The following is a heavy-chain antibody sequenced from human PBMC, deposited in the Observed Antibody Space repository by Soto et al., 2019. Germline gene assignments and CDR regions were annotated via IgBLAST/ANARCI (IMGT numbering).Heavy chain of an antibody. V-gene: IGHV3-23*01. Sequence: DVQLLESGGGLVQPEGSLRLSCAASGFTFSSYAMGWVRQGPGKGLEWVAVVSIGGSTHYADSVRGRFTISRDNSTNPLSLQMNSLTAEATALYFCAKRRGARGHFDSWAQGALVTVSS. CDR3: AKRRGARGHFDS. CDR2: VSIGGST. J-gene: IGHJ4*02. D-gene: IGHD2-15*01. CDR1: GFTFSSYA.